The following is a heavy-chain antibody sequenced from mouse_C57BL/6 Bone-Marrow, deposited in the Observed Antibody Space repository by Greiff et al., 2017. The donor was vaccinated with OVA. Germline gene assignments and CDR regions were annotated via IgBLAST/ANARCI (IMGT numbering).Heavy chain of an antibody. J-gene: IGHJ4*01. CDR2: IDPSDSYT. CDR3: ARPIRYYYGMDY. Sequence: QVQLQQPGAELVMPGASVKLSCKASGYTFTSYWMHWVKQRPGQGLEWIGEIDPSDSYTNYHQKFKGKSTLTVDKSSSTAYMQLSSLTSEDSAVYYCARPIRYYYGMDYWGQGTSVTVSS. V-gene: IGHV1-69*01. CDR1: GYTFTSYW.